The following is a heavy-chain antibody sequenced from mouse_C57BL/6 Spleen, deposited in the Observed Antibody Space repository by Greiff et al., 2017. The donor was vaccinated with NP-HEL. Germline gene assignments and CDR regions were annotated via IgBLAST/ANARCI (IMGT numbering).Heavy chain of an antibody. CDR1: GFSLTSYG. D-gene: IGHD1-1*01. V-gene: IGHV2-2*01. Sequence: QVQLQQSGPGLVQPSQSLSITCTVSGFSLTSYGVHWVRQSPGKGLEWLGVIWSGGSTDYNAAFISRLSISKDNSKSHVFFKMNSLQADDTAIYYCARNPLITTVVYYYAMDYWGQGTSDTVSS. CDR2: IWSGGST. J-gene: IGHJ4*01. CDR3: ARNPLITTVVYYYAMDY.